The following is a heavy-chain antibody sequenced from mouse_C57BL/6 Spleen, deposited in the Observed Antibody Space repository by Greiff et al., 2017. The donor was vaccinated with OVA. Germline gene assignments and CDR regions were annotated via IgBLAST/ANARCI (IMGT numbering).Heavy chain of an antibody. Sequence: QVQLQQSGAELVKPGASVKMSCKASGYTFTSYWITWVKQRPGQGLEWIGDIYPGSGSTNYNEKFKSKATLTVDTSSSTAYMQLSSLTSEDSAVYYCARWDYNYAMDYWGQGTSVTVSS. J-gene: IGHJ4*01. CDR1: GYTFTSYW. V-gene: IGHV1-55*01. CDR3: ARWDYNYAMDY. CDR2: IYPGSGST. D-gene: IGHD2-12*01.